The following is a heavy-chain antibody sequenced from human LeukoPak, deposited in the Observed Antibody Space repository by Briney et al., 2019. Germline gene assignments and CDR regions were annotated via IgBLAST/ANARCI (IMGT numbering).Heavy chain of an antibody. CDR2: IIPIFGTA. Sequence: ASVKVSCKASGGTFSSYAISWVRQAPRQGLEWMGGIIPIFGTANYAQKFQGRVTITADESTSTAYMGLSSLRSEDTAVYYRAGEAAGTFVYYFDYWGQGTLVTVSS. V-gene: IGHV1-69*13. J-gene: IGHJ4*02. CDR3: AGEAAGTFVYYFDY. CDR1: GGTFSSYA. D-gene: IGHD6-19*01.